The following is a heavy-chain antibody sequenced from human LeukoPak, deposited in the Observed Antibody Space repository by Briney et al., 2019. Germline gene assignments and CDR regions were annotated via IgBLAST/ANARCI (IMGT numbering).Heavy chain of an antibody. CDR1: GFTFSSYA. D-gene: IGHD6-13*01. CDR3: VRGAYSSSWLNFDY. Sequence: PGGSLRLSCAASGFTFSSYAMHWVRQAPGKGLEWVALIPCDGSNKYYADSVKGRFTVSRDNSKNTLYLQMNSLRAEDTAVYYCVRGAYSSSWLNFDYWGQGTLVTVSS. CDR2: IPCDGSNK. V-gene: IGHV3-30*04. J-gene: IGHJ4*02.